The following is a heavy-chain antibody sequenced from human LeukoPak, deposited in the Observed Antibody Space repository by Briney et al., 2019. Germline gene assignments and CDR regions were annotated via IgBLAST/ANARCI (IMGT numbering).Heavy chain of an antibody. CDR1: GFTFSSYA. J-gene: IGHJ6*03. CDR2: ISGSGGST. V-gene: IGHV3-23*01. Sequence: VGSLRLSCAASGFTFSSYAMSWVRQAPGKGVEWVSAISGSGGSTYYADSVKGRYTISRDISKNTLYLQMNSLRAEDTAVYYCAKDSSTDFWSGYSDMDVWGKGTTVTVSS. CDR3: AKDSSTDFWSGYSDMDV. D-gene: IGHD3-3*01.